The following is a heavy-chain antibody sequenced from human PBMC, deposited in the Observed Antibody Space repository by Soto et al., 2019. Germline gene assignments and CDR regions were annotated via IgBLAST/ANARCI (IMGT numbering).Heavy chain of an antibody. CDR2: ISGRGSSP. Sequence: EVQLLESGGTLEQPGGSLRLSCTASGFRFSNYAMSWVRQAPGKGLEWVSGISGRGSSPYYADSVKGRFTISRDNSKNTLYLQMNSLRAEDTAVYYCAKGEADYYYYMDVWGKGTTFTVSS. CDR1: GFRFSNYA. J-gene: IGHJ6*03. D-gene: IGHD6-13*01. CDR3: AKGEADYYYYMDV. V-gene: IGHV3-23*01.